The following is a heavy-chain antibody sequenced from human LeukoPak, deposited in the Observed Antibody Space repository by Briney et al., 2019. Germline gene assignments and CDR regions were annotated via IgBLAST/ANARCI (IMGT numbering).Heavy chain of an antibody. CDR1: GYTFTSYG. D-gene: IGHD2-2*02. J-gene: IGHJ6*02. V-gene: IGHV1-18*01. CDR2: ISAYNGNT. CDR3: ARYCSSTSCYTVNYYGMDV. Sequence: ASVKVSCKASGYTFTSYGISWVRQAPGQGLEWMGWISAYNGNTNYAQKLQGRVTMTTDTSTSTAYMELRSLRSDDTAVYYCARYCSSTSCYTVNYYGMDVWGQGTTVTVSS.